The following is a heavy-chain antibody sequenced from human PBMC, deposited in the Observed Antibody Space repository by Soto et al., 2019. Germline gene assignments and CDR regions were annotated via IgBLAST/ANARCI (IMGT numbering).Heavy chain of an antibody. CDR3: ARDFSGSYLTYYYYGMDV. CDR2: ISAYNGNT. J-gene: IGHJ6*02. V-gene: IGHV1-18*01. D-gene: IGHD1-26*01. CDR1: GYTLTSYG. Sequence: QVQLVQSGAEVKKPGASVEVSCKASGYTLTSYGISWVRQAPGQGLEWMGWISAYNGNTNYAQKLQGRVTMTTDTSTSTAYMELRSLRSDDTAVYYCARDFSGSYLTYYYYGMDVWGQGTTVTVSS.